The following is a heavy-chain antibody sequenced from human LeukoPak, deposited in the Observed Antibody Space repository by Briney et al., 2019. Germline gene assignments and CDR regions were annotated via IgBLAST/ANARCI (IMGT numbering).Heavy chain of an antibody. V-gene: IGHV4-59*01. CDR2: IYYSGST. D-gene: IGHD3-3*01. CDR1: GGSISSYY. J-gene: IGHJ6*02. CDR3: ARASYDFWSGYRYCYYGMDV. Sequence: SETLSLTCTVSGGSISSYYWSWIRQPPGKGLEWIGYIYYSGSTNYNPSLKSRVTISVDTSKNQFSLKLSSVTAADTAVYYCARASYDFWSGYRYCYYGMDVWGQGTTVTVSS.